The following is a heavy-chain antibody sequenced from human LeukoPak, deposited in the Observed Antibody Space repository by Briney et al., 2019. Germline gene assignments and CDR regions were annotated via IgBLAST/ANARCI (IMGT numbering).Heavy chain of an antibody. CDR3: ARGSSSSWPLGADY. CDR2: IWYDGSNK. CDR1: GFTFSSYG. J-gene: IGHJ4*02. V-gene: IGHV3-33*01. Sequence: GGSLRLSCAASGFTFSSYGMHWVRQAPGKGLEWVAVIWYDGSNKYYADSVKGRFTISRDNSKNTLYLQMNSLRAEDTAVYYCARGSSSSWPLGADYWGQGTLVTVSS. D-gene: IGHD6-13*01.